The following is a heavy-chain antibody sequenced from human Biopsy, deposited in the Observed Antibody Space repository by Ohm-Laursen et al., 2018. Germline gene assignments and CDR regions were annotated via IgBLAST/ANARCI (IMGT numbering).Heavy chain of an antibody. Sequence: SQTLSLTCRVSGGSINSGGHFWGWVRQSPGKGLEWIGYIYDNGDTYYNPSLKSRVTISVDTSKNQFSLNLNSVTAADTAMYFCARGRSDYPPTFWGPGTLVTVSS. V-gene: IGHV4-31*03. CDR1: GGSINSGGHF. CDR2: IYDNGDT. D-gene: IGHD4-17*01. J-gene: IGHJ4*02. CDR3: ARGRSDYPPTF.